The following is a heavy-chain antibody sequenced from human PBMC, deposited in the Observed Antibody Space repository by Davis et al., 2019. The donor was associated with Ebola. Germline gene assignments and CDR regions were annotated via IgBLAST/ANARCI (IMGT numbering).Heavy chain of an antibody. CDR3: ARVTLYYDFWSGYSNAFDI. CDR2: IYYSGST. D-gene: IGHD3-3*01. V-gene: IGHV4-59*01. Sequence: PSETLSLTCTVSGGSISSYYWSWIRQPPGKGLEWIGYIYYSGSTNYNPSLKSRVTISVDTSKNQFSLKLSSVTAADTAVYYCARVTLYYDFWSGYSNAFDIWGQGTMVTVSS. J-gene: IGHJ3*02. CDR1: GGSISSYY.